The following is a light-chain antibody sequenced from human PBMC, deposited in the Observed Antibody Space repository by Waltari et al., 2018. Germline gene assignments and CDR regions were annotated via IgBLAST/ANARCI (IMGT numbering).Light chain of an antibody. V-gene: IGLV2-14*03. J-gene: IGLJ2*01. Sequence: QSALTQPASVSGSPGQSITISCTGSSSDVGAYNYVSWYQNHPGKAPKLLIYDVNKWPSGVSNRFSGSKSGNTASLTIFGLQAEDEADYYCMSYTMSTTLVIGGGTKLTVL. CDR2: DVN. CDR3: MSYTMSTTLV. CDR1: SSDVGAYNY.